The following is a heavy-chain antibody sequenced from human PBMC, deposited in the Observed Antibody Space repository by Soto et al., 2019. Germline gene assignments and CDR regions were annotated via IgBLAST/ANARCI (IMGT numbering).Heavy chain of an antibody. Sequence: QVQLQESGPGLVKPSETLSLTCTVSGGSVSSGSYYWSWIRQPPGKGLEWIGYIYYSGSTNYNPSLTSRVTISVATSKTQFSLKLSSVTAADTAVYYCARDMMMITFGGVIVRAFDYWGQGTLVTVSS. V-gene: IGHV4-61*01. CDR3: ARDMMMITFGGVIVRAFDY. CDR2: IYYSGST. CDR1: GGSVSSGSYY. D-gene: IGHD3-16*02. J-gene: IGHJ4*02.